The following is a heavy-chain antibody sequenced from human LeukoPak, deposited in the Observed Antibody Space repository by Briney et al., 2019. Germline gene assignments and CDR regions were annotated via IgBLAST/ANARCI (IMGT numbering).Heavy chain of an antibody. CDR2: ISGSGGNT. CDR3: AKSWSGGYHYYYYHMDA. Sequence: PGGSLRLSCAASGFSFSNFAMNWVRLAPGKGLEWVSSISGSGGNTYYADSVNGRVTISRDNSMNTLYLHINSLRVEDTATYFCAKSWSGGYHYYYYHMDAWGKGTTVTVSS. D-gene: IGHD3-3*01. J-gene: IGHJ6*03. CDR1: GFSFSNFA. V-gene: IGHV3-23*01.